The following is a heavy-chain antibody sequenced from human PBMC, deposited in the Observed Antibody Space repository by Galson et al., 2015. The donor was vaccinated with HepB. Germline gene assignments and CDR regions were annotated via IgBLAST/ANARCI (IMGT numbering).Heavy chain of an antibody. CDR1: GFTFSSYG. CDR3: ARDEGKAAAGNREEAIFDY. V-gene: IGHV3-33*01. J-gene: IGHJ4*02. CDR2: IWYDGSNK. D-gene: IGHD6-13*01. Sequence: SLRLSCAASGFTFSSYGMHWVRQAPGKGLEWVAVIWYDGSNKYYADSVKGRFTISRDNSKNTLYLQMNSLRAEDTAVYYCARDEGKAAAGNREEAIFDYWGQGTLVTVSS.